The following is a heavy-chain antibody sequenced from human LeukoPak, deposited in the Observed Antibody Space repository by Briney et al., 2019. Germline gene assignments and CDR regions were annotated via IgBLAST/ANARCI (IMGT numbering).Heavy chain of an antibody. J-gene: IGHJ4*02. CDR2: IGPTGTDR. V-gene: IGHV3-21*01. CDR1: GFTFSSCG. Sequence: GGSLRLSCAASGFTFSSCGFNWVRQAPGKGLEWVSSIGPTGTDRYYADSVRGRFTISRDNAKNSTYLQMDSLRDEDTAVYYCATETIGRHYNYWGQGTLLTVSS. CDR3: ATETIGRHYNY. D-gene: IGHD1-14*01.